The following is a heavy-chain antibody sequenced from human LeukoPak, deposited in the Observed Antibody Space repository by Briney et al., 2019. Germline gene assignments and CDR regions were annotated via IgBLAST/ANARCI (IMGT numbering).Heavy chain of an antibody. CDR1: GGSISSYY. V-gene: IGHV4-59*01. Sequence: SETLSLTCTVSGGSISSYYWSWIRQPPGKGLEWIGYIYHSGSTNYNPSLKSRVTISVDTSKNQFSLKLSSVTAADTAVHYCARAGGYYDSSGYYEDDAFDIWGQGTMVTVSS. CDR2: IYHSGST. J-gene: IGHJ3*02. CDR3: ARAGGYYDSSGYYEDDAFDI. D-gene: IGHD3-22*01.